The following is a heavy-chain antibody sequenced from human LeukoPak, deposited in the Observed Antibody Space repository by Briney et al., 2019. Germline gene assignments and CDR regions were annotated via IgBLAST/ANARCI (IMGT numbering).Heavy chain of an antibody. CDR2: ISSSSSTI. CDR1: GFTFSSYS. D-gene: IGHD3-16*02. Sequence: GGPLRLSCAASGFTFSSYSMNWVRQAPGKGLEWVSYISSSSSTIYYADSVKGRFTISRDNAKNSLYLQMNSLRDEDTAVYYCARDGYDSVWGSYRYRYFFDYWGQGTLVTVAS. V-gene: IGHV3-48*02. J-gene: IGHJ4*02. CDR3: ARDGYDSVWGSYRYRYFFDY.